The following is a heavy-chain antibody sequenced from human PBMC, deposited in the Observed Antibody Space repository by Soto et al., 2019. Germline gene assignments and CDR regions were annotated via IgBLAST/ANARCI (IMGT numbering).Heavy chain of an antibody. CDR2: ISSSSSTI. CDR1: GFTFSSYS. CDR3: ARDSSSWHANWFDP. J-gene: IGHJ5*02. Sequence: PGGSLRLSCAASGFTFSSYSMNWVRQAPGKGLEWVSYISSSSSTIYYADSVKGRFTISRDNAKNSLYLQMNSLRAEDTAVYYCARDSSSWHANWFDPWGQGTLVTVSS. V-gene: IGHV3-48*01. D-gene: IGHD6-13*01.